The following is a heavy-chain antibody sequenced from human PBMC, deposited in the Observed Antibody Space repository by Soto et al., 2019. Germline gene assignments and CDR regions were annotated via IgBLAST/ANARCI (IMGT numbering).Heavy chain of an antibody. CDR3: ARARSFFDS. D-gene: IGHD3-10*01. V-gene: IGHV4-31*03. CDR2: ISYSGNT. CDR1: GGFMSNGGYY. Sequence: SETLSLTCTVSGGFMSNGGYYWSWIRQHPGKGLEWIGYISYSGNTYYNPSLKSRVTISVDTSKNQFSLNLGSLTAADTAVYYFARARSFFDSWGQGTLVTVSS. J-gene: IGHJ4*02.